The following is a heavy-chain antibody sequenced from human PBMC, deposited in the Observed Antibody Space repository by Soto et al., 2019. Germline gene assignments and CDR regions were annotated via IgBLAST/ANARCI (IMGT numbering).Heavy chain of an antibody. CDR2: ISSRSTFI. CDR1: GFTLTNEN. Sequence: GGSLRLSCTVLGFTLTNENMDWVRQAPGKGLEWVSSISSRSTFINYADSVKGRFTISRDNAKNSLYLQMNSLRAEDTAVYYRARDLGYYDSDGYFDYWGQGTLVTVSS. V-gene: IGHV3-21*04. CDR3: ARDLGYYDSDGYFDY. D-gene: IGHD3-22*01. J-gene: IGHJ4*02.